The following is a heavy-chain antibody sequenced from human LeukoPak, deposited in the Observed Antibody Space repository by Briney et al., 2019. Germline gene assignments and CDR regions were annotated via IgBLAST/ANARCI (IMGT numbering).Heavy chain of an antibody. CDR2: INAGNGNT. V-gene: IGHV1-3*01. J-gene: IGHJ5*02. CDR3: ARGEYDFWSGYCFDP. Sequence: ASVKVSCTASGYTFTSYAMHWVRQAPGQRLEWMGWINAGNGNTKYSQKFQGRVTITRDTSASTAYMELSSLRSEDTAVYYCARGEYDFWSGYCFDPWGQGTLVTVSS. CDR1: GYTFTSYA. D-gene: IGHD3-3*01.